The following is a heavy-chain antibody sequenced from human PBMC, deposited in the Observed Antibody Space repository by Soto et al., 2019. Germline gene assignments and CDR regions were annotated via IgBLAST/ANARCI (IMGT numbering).Heavy chain of an antibody. Sequence: EVQLVESGGGLVQPGGSLRLSCAASGFTFSSYWMSWVRQAPGKGLEWVANIKQDGSEKYYVDSVKGRFTISRDNAKNSLYLQMNSLRAEDTAVYYCASGAAVADTKFDYWGQGTLVTVSS. J-gene: IGHJ4*02. CDR2: IKQDGSEK. CDR3: ASGAAVADTKFDY. CDR1: GFTFSSYW. D-gene: IGHD6-19*01. V-gene: IGHV3-7*01.